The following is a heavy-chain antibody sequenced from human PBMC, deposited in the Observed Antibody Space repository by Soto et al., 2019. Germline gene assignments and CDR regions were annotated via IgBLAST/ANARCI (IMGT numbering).Heavy chain of an antibody. CDR2: IYWDDDR. CDR3: AHRVPIEGHFDP. V-gene: IGHV2-5*02. J-gene: IGHJ5*02. Sequence: QITLKESGPTLVKPTQTLTLTCSFSGFSLSTSGVAVGWIRQPPGKALEWLAVIYWDDDRRYSPSLKSRLTITKDTSKNQVVLRITNMDPVDTATYYCAHRVPIEGHFDPWGQGTLVTVSS. CDR1: GFSLSTSGVA.